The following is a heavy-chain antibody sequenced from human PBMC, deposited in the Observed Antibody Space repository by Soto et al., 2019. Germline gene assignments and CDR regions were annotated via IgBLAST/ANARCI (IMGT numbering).Heavy chain of an antibody. CDR3: AKDYSTVTTDPLSVVLFDY. Sequence: GGSLRLSCGASGFTFSSGAMTWVRQAPGKGLEWVSTISQSGSSTYFADSVKGRFSISRDNSKNTVHLQMNSLRAEDTAVYYCAKDYSTVTTDPLSVVLFDYWGQGALVTVSS. J-gene: IGHJ4*02. V-gene: IGHV3-23*01. D-gene: IGHD4-17*01. CDR2: ISQSGSST. CDR1: GFTFSSGA.